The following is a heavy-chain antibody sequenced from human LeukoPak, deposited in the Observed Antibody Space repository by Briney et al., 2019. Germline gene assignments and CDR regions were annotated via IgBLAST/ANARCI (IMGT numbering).Heavy chain of an antibody. D-gene: IGHD2-21*01. CDR1: GYSFTDYY. CDR3: ARADRLHGGPYLIGP. Sequence: ASVKVSCKTSGYSFTDYYMHWVRQAPGQGLEWMGWVNPNSGGTSAAQKFQGRVTMTRDTSITTVYMEVSWLTSDDTAIYYCARADRLHGGPYLIGPWGQGTLVTVSS. J-gene: IGHJ5*02. CDR2: VNPNSGGT. V-gene: IGHV1-2*02.